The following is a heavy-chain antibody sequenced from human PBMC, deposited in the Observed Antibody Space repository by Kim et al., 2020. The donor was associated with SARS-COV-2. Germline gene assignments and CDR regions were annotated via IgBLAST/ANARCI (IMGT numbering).Heavy chain of an antibody. CDR3: ARDYDFWSGYYLSYYMDV. CDR1: GFTFSSYA. CDR2: ISYDGSNK. J-gene: IGHJ6*03. V-gene: IGHV3-30-3*01. D-gene: IGHD3-3*01. Sequence: GGSLRLSCAASGFTFSSYAMHWVRQAPGKGLEWVAVISYDGSNKYYADSVKGRFTISRDNSKNTLYLQMNSLRAEDTAVYYCARDYDFWSGYYLSYYMDV.